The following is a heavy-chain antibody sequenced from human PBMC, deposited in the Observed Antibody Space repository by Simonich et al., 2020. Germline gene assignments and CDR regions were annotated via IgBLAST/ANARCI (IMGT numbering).Heavy chain of an antibody. CDR1: GFTFSSYS. CDR2: ISGRSSYR. D-gene: IGHD5-18*01. Sequence: EVQLVESGGGLVKPGGSLRLSCAASGFTFSSYSMNWVRQAPGKGLEWVSAISGRSSYRYYADSVKGRFTISRDNAKNSLYLQMNSLRAEDTAVYYCARDVDTAMVFDYWGQGTLVTVSS. J-gene: IGHJ4*02. CDR3: ARDVDTAMVFDY. V-gene: IGHV3-21*01.